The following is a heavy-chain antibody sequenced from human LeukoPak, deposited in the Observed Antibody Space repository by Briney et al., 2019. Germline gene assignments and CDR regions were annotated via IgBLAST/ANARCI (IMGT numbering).Heavy chain of an antibody. V-gene: IGHV3-9*03. CDR2: ISWNSGSI. CDR1: GFTFDDYA. CDR3: ATLTFVMDV. D-gene: IGHD3-10*01. Sequence: GGSLRLSCAASGFTFDDYAMLWVRQAPGEGLEWVSGISWNSGSIGYADSVKGRFTIYRDNAKNSLYLQMNSLRAEDMALYYCATLTFVMDVWGKGTTVTVSS. J-gene: IGHJ6*03.